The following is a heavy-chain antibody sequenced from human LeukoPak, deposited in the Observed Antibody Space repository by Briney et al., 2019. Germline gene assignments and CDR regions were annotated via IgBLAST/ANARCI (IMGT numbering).Heavy chain of an antibody. Sequence: GGSLRLSCAASGFTVNTNYMTWVRQTPEKGLEWVSVIYDIGSTYYADSVKGRFTISRDNSKNTLYLQMNSLRAEDTAVYYCASTFWSGYSRQPITARKESLYYYYMDVWGKGTTVTVSS. D-gene: IGHD3-3*01. CDR1: GFTVNTNY. V-gene: IGHV3-66*01. J-gene: IGHJ6*03. CDR3: ASTFWSGYSRQPITARKESLYYYYMDV. CDR2: IYDIGST.